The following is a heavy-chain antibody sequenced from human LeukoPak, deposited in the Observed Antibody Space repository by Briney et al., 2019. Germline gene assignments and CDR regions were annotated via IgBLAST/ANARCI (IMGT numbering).Heavy chain of an antibody. Sequence: PGGSLRLSCAASGFTVSSNYMSWVRQAPGKGLEWVSVIYSGVTTYYAESVKGRFTVSRGNSKNTLFLQMNSLRAEDTAVYYCAGGIGGFYDSSGYYNYWGQGTLVTASS. CDR1: GFTVSSNY. V-gene: IGHV3-53*01. CDR2: IYSGVTT. CDR3: AGGIGGFYDSSGYYNY. J-gene: IGHJ4*02. D-gene: IGHD3-22*01.